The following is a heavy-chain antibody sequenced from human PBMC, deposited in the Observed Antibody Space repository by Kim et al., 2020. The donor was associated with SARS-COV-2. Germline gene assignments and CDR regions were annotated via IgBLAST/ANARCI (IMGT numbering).Heavy chain of an antibody. D-gene: IGHD5-12*01. CDR2: IWYDGSNK. Sequence: GGSLRLSCAASGFTFSSYGMHWVRQAPGKGLEWVAVIWYDGSNKYYADSVKGRFTISRDNSKNTLYLQMNSLRAEDTAVYYCAKDRGYSGYLDYWGQGTLVTVSS. CDR1: GFTFSSYG. V-gene: IGHV3-33*06. J-gene: IGHJ4*02. CDR3: AKDRGYSGYLDY.